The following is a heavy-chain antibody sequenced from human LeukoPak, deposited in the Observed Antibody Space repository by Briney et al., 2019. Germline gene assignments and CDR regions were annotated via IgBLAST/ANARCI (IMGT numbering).Heavy chain of an antibody. CDR1: GFTFSNYA. J-gene: IGHJ3*02. CDR2: ISSNGGST. V-gene: IGHV3-64D*06. D-gene: IGHD2-15*01. CDR3: VKALGYCSGGSCLAFDI. Sequence: GGSLRLSCSASGFTFSNYAMHWVRQAPGKGLEYVSDISSNGGSTYYADSVKGRFTISRDNSKNTLYLQMSSLRAEDTAVYYCVKALGYCSGGSCLAFDIWGQGTMVTVSS.